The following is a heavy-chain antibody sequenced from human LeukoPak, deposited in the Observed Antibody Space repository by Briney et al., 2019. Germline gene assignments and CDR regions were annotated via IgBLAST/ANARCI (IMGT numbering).Heavy chain of an antibody. V-gene: IGHV4-59*01. J-gene: IGHJ4*02. D-gene: IGHD5-24*01. CDR3: AREGEFGDGYNYGFDY. Sequence: SETLSLTCTVSGGSISSYYWSWIRQPPGKGLEWIGYIYYSGSTNYNPSLKSRVIISVDTSKNQFSLKLSSVTAADTAVYYCAREGEFGDGYNYGFDYWGQGTLVTVSS. CDR1: GGSISSYY. CDR2: IYYSGST.